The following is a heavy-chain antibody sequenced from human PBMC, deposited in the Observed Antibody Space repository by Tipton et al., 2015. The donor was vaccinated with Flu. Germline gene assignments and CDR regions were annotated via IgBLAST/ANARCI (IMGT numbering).Heavy chain of an antibody. D-gene: IGHD3-10*01. CDR3: ARAPGDYYGSGTYFDY. CDR2: IYYSGST. J-gene: IGHJ4*02. Sequence: TLSLTCTVSGGSISSGGYYWSWIRQHPGKGLEWIGYIYYSGSTYYNPSLKSLVTISVDTSKNQFSLKLSSVTAADTAVYYCARAPGDYYGSGTYFDYWGQGNLVTVSS. V-gene: IGHV4-31*01. CDR1: GGSISSGGYY.